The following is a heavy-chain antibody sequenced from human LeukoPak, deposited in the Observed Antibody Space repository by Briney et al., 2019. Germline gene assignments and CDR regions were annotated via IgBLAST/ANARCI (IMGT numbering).Heavy chain of an antibody. D-gene: IGHD6-6*01. CDR3: AGKEYSSSYYYYYYYMDV. CDR1: GGTFSSYA. Sequence: SVKVSCKASGGTFSSYAISWVRQAPGQGLEWLGGIIPIFGTANYAQKFQGRVTITADESTSTAYMELSSLRSEDTAVYYCAGKEYSSSYYYYYYYMDVWGKGTTVTVSS. CDR2: IIPIFGTA. J-gene: IGHJ6*03. V-gene: IGHV1-69*01.